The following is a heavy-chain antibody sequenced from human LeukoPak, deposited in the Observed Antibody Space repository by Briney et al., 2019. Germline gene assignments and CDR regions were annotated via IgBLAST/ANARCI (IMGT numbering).Heavy chain of an antibody. V-gene: IGHV3-7*01. J-gene: IGHJ4*02. Sequence: GGSLRLSCAASGFTFSNYWMSWVRQAPGKGLEWVANINQDGSEKYYADSVKGRFTISRDNARNSLFLQMSSLRAEDTAVYYCAKDGGYSGYVLDYWGQGSLVTVSS. D-gene: IGHD5-12*01. CDR1: GFTFSNYW. CDR3: AKDGGYSGYVLDY. CDR2: INQDGSEK.